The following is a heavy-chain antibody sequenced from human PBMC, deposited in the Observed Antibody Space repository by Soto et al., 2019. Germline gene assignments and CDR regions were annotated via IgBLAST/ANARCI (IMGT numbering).Heavy chain of an antibody. J-gene: IGHJ2*01. CDR2: ISASGGNI. Sequence: EVQLLESGGGLVQPGGSLRLACAASGFIFSDYGMTWVRQAPGKGLEWVATISASGGNIEYTDSLKGRFTISRDNSKNTVYLQLNGLTAGDTAIYYCAKVAGGLGYFDLWGRGTLVTVSS. CDR3: AKVAGGLGYFDL. CDR1: GFIFSDYG. D-gene: IGHD3-16*01. V-gene: IGHV3-23*01.